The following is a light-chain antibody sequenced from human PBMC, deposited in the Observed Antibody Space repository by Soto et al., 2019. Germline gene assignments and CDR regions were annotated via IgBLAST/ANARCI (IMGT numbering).Light chain of an antibody. J-gene: IGKJ1*01. CDR3: LKYGSVLST. Sequence: DIQITQSPYSLSASVGDGVTITCRASQGIGKYLAWYQQKPGKAPKLLIYAASTMQSGVPWRFSGGGSGTAFTLPISSRQREDVSTYYYLKYGSVLSTFGQGNKVELK. CDR2: AAS. CDR1: QGIGKY. V-gene: IGKV1-27*01.